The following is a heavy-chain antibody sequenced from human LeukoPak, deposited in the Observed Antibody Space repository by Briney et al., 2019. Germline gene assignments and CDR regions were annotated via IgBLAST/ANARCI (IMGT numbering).Heavy chain of an antibody. CDR3: ARESLAYYYYMDV. V-gene: IGHV3-66*01. Sequence: GGSLRLSCAASGFTFSSNYMSWVRQAPGKGLEWVSVIYSGGSTYYADSVKGRFTISRDNSKNTLYLQMNSLRAEDTAVYYCARESLAYYYYMDVWGKGTTVTISS. CDR1: GFTFSSNY. CDR2: IYSGGST. J-gene: IGHJ6*03.